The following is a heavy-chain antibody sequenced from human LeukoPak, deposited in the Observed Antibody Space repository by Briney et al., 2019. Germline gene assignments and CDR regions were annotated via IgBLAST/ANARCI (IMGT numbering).Heavy chain of an antibody. V-gene: IGHV1-69*04. Sequence: ASVKVSCKASGGTFSSYAIIWVRQAPGQGLEWMGRIIPILGIANYAQKFQGRVTITADKSTSTAYMELSSLRSEDTAVYYCARDLLDGCSSTSCYTKGWFDPWGQGTLVTVSS. CDR2: IIPILGIA. CDR3: ARDLLDGCSSTSCYTKGWFDP. D-gene: IGHD2-2*02. CDR1: GGTFSSYA. J-gene: IGHJ5*02.